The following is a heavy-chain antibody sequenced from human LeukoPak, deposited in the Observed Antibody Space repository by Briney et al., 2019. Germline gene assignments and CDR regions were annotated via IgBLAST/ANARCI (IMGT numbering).Heavy chain of an antibody. Sequence: SETLSLTCTVSGGSISGYYWSWLRQPPGKPLEWIGYIYYSGNTDYNTSLKSRVTISVDTSKNQFYLKLSPVTAADTAVYYCARLGFRDGYNYFFDFWGQGSLVTVSS. V-gene: IGHV4-59*08. CDR2: IYYSGNT. CDR1: GGSISGYY. CDR3: ARLGFRDGYNYFFDF. J-gene: IGHJ4*02. D-gene: IGHD5-24*01.